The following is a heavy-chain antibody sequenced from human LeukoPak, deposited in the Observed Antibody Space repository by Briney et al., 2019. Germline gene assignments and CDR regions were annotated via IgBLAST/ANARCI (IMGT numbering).Heavy chain of an antibody. CDR2: ISAYNGNT. CDR3: ATLFWSGYYFDY. V-gene: IGHV1-18*01. CDR1: GYTFTSYG. D-gene: IGHD3-3*01. Sequence: ASVKVSCKASGYTFTSYGISWVRQAPGQGLEWMGWISAYNGNTNYAQKFQGRVTMTEDTSTDTAYMELSSLRSEDTAVYYCATLFWSGYYFDYWGQGTLVTVSS. J-gene: IGHJ4*02.